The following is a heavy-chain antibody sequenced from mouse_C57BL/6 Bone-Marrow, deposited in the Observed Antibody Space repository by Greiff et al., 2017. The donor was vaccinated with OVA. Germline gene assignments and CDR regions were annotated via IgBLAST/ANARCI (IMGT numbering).Heavy chain of an antibody. CDR1: GFTFSDYG. V-gene: IGHV5-15*01. J-gene: IGHJ1*03. D-gene: IGHD1-1*01. Sequence: EVQGVESGGGLVQPGGSLKLSCAASGFTFSDYGMAWVRQAPRKGPEWVAFISNLAYSIYYADTVTGRFTISRENAKNTLYLEMSSLRSEDTAMYYCARHSYGSRDWYFDVWGTGTTVTVSS. CDR3: ARHSYGSRDWYFDV. CDR2: ISNLAYSI.